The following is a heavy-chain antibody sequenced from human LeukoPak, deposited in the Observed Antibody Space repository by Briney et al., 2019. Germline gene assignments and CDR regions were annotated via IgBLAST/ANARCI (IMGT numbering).Heavy chain of an antibody. J-gene: IGHJ4*02. CDR3: ASHCCGYAY. V-gene: IGHV4-30-4*07. Sequence: SQTLSLTCADSGASISSGDYSWSWIRQPPGKGLEWIGYIYYTDTYYNPSLKSRVTISLHTSKNQFSLKLSSVTAAYTAVYYGASHCCGYAYWGQGTLVTVSS. CDR2: IYYTDT. CDR1: GASISSGDYS. D-gene: IGHD5-12*01.